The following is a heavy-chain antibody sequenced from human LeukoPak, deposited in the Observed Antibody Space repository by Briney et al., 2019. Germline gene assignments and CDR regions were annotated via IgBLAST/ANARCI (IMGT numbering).Heavy chain of an antibody. D-gene: IGHD5-18*01. CDR3: ASSLDTAMVREYYFDY. J-gene: IGHJ4*02. V-gene: IGHV4-34*01. Sequence: SETLSLTCAVYGGSFSGYYWSWIRQPPGKGLEWIGEINHSGSTNYNPSLKSRVTISVDTSKNQFSLKLSSVTAADTAVYYCASSLDTAMVREYYFDYWGQGTLVTVSS. CDR2: INHSGST. CDR1: GGSFSGYY.